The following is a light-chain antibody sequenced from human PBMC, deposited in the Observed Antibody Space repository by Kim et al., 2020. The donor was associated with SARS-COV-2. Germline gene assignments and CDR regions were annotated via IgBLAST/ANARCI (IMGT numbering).Light chain of an antibody. CDR3: NSRDSSGNHPV. CDR2: GKN. Sequence: ALGQTVRITCQGDSIRSYYAGWYQQKPGRAPILVSYGKNNRPSGIPDRFSGSSSGNTASLTISGAQAEDEADYYCNSRDSSGNHPVLGGCTQLTVL. CDR1: SIRSYY. J-gene: IGLJ7*01. V-gene: IGLV3-19*01.